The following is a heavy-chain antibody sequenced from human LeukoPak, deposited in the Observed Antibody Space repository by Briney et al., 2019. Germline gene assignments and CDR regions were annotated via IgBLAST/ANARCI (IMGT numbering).Heavy chain of an antibody. D-gene: IGHD2-2*03. J-gene: IGHJ5*02. V-gene: IGHV3-7*01. CDR3: ARDGYCSSTSCRYGGWFDP. CDR1: GFTFSSYW. Sequence: GGSLRLSCAASGFTFSSYWMSWVRQAPGKGLEWVANIKQDGSEKYYVDSVKGRFTISRDNAKNSLYLQMNRLRAEDTAVYYCARDGYCSSTSCRYGGWFDPWGQGTLVTVSS. CDR2: IKQDGSEK.